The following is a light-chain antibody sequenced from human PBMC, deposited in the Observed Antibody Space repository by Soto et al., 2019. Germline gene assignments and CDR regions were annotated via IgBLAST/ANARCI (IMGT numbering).Light chain of an antibody. CDR2: GAS. CDR1: QSVSSTY. CDR3: QQYDSSPPIT. J-gene: IGKJ5*01. V-gene: IGKV3-20*01. Sequence: EIVLTQSPGTLSLSPGERATLSCRASQSVSSTYLAWYQQKPGQAPRLLIYGASSRATGIPDRFIGSGSGTDFTLTISRLEPEDFAVYYCQQYDSSPPITFGQGTRLEIK.